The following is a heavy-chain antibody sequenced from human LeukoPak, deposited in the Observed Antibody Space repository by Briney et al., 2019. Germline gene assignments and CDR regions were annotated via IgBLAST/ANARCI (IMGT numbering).Heavy chain of an antibody. CDR2: ISGSGGST. D-gene: IGHD2-2*01. J-gene: IGHJ6*03. Sequence: GGSLRLSCAASGFTFSSYAMSWVRQAPGKGLEWVSAISGSGGSTYYADSVKGRFTISRDNSKNTLYLQMNSLRAEDTAVYYCAKKVVPAAMGYYYYMDVWGKGITVTVSS. CDR1: GFTFSSYA. CDR3: AKKVVPAAMGYYYYMDV. V-gene: IGHV3-23*01.